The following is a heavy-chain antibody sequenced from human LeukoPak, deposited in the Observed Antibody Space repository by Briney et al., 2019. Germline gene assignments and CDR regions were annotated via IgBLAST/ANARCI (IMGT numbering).Heavy chain of an antibody. J-gene: IGHJ4*02. CDR1: GYNFAHNW. CDR2: IYPGDSDT. CDR3: ARLGGYCSSSSCLPDY. Sequence: GECLKISCKGSGYNFAHNWIGWVRQMPGKGLEWMGIIYPGDSDTRYSPSFQGQVTISAGKSISTAYVEWSSLKASDTAMYYCARLGGYCSSSSCLPDYWGQGTLVTVSS. D-gene: IGHD2-2*03. V-gene: IGHV5-51*01.